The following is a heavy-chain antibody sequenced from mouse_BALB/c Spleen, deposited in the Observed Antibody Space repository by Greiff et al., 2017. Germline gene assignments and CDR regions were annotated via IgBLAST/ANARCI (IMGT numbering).Heavy chain of an antibody. D-gene: IGHD1-1*01. Sequence: EVKLMESGGGLVQPGGSRKLSCAASGFTFSSFGMHWVRQAPEKGLEWVAYISSGSSTIYYADTVKGRFTISRDNPKNTLFLQMTSLRSEDTAMYYCARGDPYYGSSYAMDYWGQGTSVTVSS. V-gene: IGHV5-17*02. J-gene: IGHJ4*01. CDR3: ARGDPYYGSSYAMDY. CDR1: GFTFSSFG. CDR2: ISSGSSTI.